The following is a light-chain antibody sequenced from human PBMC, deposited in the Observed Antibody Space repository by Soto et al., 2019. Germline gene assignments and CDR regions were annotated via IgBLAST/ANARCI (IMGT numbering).Light chain of an antibody. J-gene: IGLJ1*01. CDR2: AVT. CDR1: RIDVGAYNY. V-gene: IGLV2-14*01. CDR3: SSYTTSSTRV. Sequence: SALTQPASVSGSPGQSITVSCTGTRIDVGAYNYVSWYQQYPGKAPKLIIYAVTDRPSGVSHRFSGSKSGNTASLTISGLQAEDEADYYCSSYTTSSTRVFGTGTKVTVL.